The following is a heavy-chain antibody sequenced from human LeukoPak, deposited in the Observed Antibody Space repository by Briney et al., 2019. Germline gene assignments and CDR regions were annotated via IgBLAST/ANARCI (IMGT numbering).Heavy chain of an antibody. Sequence: PGGSLRLSCAASGFTFSSYAMNWVRQAPGKGLERVSVITGSGSTTFYADSVKGRFTVSRDNSKNTLFLQMNSLRAEDTAVYYCAKDGGLWVSAHWGDSWGRGTLVTVSS. J-gene: IGHJ4*02. CDR3: AKDGGLWVSAHWGDS. D-gene: IGHD7-27*01. CDR2: ITGSGSTT. V-gene: IGHV3-23*01. CDR1: GFTFSSYA.